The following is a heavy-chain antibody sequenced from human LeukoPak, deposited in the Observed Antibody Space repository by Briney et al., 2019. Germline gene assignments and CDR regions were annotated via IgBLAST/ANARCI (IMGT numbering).Heavy chain of an antibody. CDR1: GFTFSSYA. Sequence: GGSLRLSCAASGFTFSSYAMSWVRQAPGKGLEWVSAISGSGGSTYYADSVKGRFTISRDNSKNTLYLQMNSLRAEDTAVYYCAKFIAAAGTSYYFDYWGQGTLVTVSS. V-gene: IGHV3-23*01. CDR3: AKFIAAAGTSYYFDY. D-gene: IGHD6-13*01. CDR2: ISGSGGST. J-gene: IGHJ4*02.